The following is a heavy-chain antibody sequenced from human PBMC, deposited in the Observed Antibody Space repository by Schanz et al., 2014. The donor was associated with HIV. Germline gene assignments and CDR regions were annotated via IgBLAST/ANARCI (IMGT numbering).Heavy chain of an antibody. CDR1: GGSISSTGYY. V-gene: IGHV4-39*02. J-gene: IGHJ4*03. D-gene: IGHD3-16*01. Sequence: QLRLQESGPGLVKPSETLSLTCTVSGGSISSTGYYWGWIRQPPGKGLEWIGEINDSGRASINPSLKSRVTMSVDTSKTQSSLKLSSVTAADTAFYYCAKDGGRMGGQRQLFAYWGHGTLVTVSS. CDR3: AKDGGRMGGQRQLFAY. CDR2: INDSGRA.